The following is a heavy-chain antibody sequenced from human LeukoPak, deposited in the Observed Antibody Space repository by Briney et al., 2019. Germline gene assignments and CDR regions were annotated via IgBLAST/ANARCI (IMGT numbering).Heavy chain of an antibody. J-gene: IGHJ4*02. Sequence: GGSLRLSCAASGFTFSSYSMNWVRQAPGKGLEWVSVIYRDGSTYYADSVKGRFTISRDNSENTLYLQMYSLRAEDTAVYYCARGGMLDYFDYWGQGTLVTVSS. CDR3: ARGGMLDYFDY. V-gene: IGHV3-53*01. D-gene: IGHD3-16*01. CDR2: IYRDGST. CDR1: GFTFSSYS.